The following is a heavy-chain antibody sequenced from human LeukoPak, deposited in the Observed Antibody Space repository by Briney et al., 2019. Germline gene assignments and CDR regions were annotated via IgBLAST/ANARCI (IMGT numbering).Heavy chain of an antibody. Sequence: GGSLRLSCAASGFTFRSYAMSWVRQAPGRGLEWVSAISTNDIQYEDSVKGRFTISRDNAKNSLYLQMDSLRAEDTAVYYCASLPTAASYMDVWGKGTTVTVSS. D-gene: IGHD6-25*01. CDR2: ISTNDI. J-gene: IGHJ6*03. CDR3: ASLPTAASYMDV. CDR1: GFTFRSYA. V-gene: IGHV3-21*01.